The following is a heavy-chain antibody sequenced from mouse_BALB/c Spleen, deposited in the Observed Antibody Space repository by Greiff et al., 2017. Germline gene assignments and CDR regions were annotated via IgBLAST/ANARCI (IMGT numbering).Heavy chain of an antibody. V-gene: IGHV5-6*01. CDR3: ARGDYGNYFDY. J-gene: IGHJ2*01. CDR1: GFTFSSYT. CDR2: ISDGGSYT. D-gene: IGHD2-1*01. Sequence: EVHLVESGGGLVQPGGSLKLSCAASGFTFSSYTMSWVRQTPEKRLEWVATISDGGSYTYYPDSVKGRFTISRDNAKNNLYLQMSSLKSEDTAMYYCARGDYGNYFDYWGQGTTLTVSS.